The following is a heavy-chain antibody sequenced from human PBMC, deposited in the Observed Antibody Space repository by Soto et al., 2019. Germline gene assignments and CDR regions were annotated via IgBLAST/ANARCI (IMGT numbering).Heavy chain of an antibody. CDR2: ISWNSGSK. CDR1: GFTFDDYA. V-gene: IGHV3-9*01. J-gene: IGHJ4*02. D-gene: IGHD5-18*01. CDR3: AKDVDTAMVGLFDY. Sequence: EVQLVESGGGLVQPGRSLRLSCAASGFTFDDYAMHWVRQAPGKGLEWVSGISWNSGSKGYADSVKGRFTISRDNAKNSLYLQMNSLRAEDTALYYCAKDVDTAMVGLFDYWGQGTLVTVSS.